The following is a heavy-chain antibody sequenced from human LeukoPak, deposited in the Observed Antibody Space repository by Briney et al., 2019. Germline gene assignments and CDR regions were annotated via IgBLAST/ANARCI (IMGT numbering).Heavy chain of an antibody. CDR2: IYPSDSDT. D-gene: IGHD6-13*01. CDR3: ARRIAGGGVDY. V-gene: IGHV5-51*01. J-gene: IGHJ4*02. Sequence: GDSLKISCKGSGYSFTTYWIGWVRQMPGKGLEWMGIIYPSDSDTRYSPSFQGKVTISAGKSISTADRSINTAYLQWSSLKASDTAMYYSARRIAGGGVDYWGQGTLVTVSS. CDR1: GYSFTTYW.